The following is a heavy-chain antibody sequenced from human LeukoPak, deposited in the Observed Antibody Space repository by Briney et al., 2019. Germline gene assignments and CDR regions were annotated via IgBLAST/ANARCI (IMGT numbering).Heavy chain of an antibody. CDR3: ATVVADTGYY. CDR2: ISGSGGST. V-gene: IGHV3-23*01. CDR1: GFTFSNYG. D-gene: IGHD6-19*01. Sequence: TGGSLRLSCAASGFTFSNYGMSWVRQAPGKGLEWVSAISGSGGSTNYADSVKGRFAISRDNAKNSLYLQMNSLRAEDTAVYYCATVVADTGYYWGQGTLVTVSS. J-gene: IGHJ4*02.